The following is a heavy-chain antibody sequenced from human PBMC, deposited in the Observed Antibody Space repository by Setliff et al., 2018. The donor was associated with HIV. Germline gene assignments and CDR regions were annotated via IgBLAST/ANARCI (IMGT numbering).Heavy chain of an antibody. CDR1: GGTFSSYA. CDR2: MSPSTGNT. V-gene: IGHV1-8*02. J-gene: IGHJ3*02. D-gene: IGHD3-10*01. Sequence: ASVKVSCKASGGTFSSYAISWVRRATGQGLEWMGWMSPSTGNTGFVEKFQGRVTMTRNTVTSTAYMEMSSLRSEDTAVYYCFVKAGEGSDIWGQGTMVTVSS. CDR3: FVKAGEGSDI.